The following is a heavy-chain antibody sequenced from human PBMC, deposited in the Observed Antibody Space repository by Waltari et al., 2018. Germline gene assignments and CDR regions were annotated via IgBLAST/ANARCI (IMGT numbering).Heavy chain of an antibody. CDR1: GWSFRGYY. CDR3: ARHGRIRAVALIEY. V-gene: IGHV4-34*01. CDR2: INDSGNT. D-gene: IGHD3-22*01. Sequence: QVQLQQWGAGVMKPSEPLSLPCAVYGWSFRGYYWTWIRQPPGKGLEWIGEINDSGNTNYISSLKTRLSISIDTSKNQFSLKLTSVTAADTAMYYCARHGRIRAVALIEYWGPGTLVTVSS. J-gene: IGHJ4*02.